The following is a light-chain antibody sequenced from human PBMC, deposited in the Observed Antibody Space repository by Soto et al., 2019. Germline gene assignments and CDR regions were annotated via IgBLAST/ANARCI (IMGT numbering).Light chain of an antibody. J-gene: IGKJ5*01. V-gene: IGKV4-1*01. CDR3: QQRSNWIT. CDR2: WAS. Sequence: DIVMTQSPYSLAVSLGEMATINCNSSHIVLYSSNNNNYIAWYQQKPGQPPKLIIYWASTRESGVPDRFSGSGSGTDFTLTISSVEPEDFAVYYCQQRSNWITFGQGTRLEIK. CDR1: HIVLYSSNNNNY.